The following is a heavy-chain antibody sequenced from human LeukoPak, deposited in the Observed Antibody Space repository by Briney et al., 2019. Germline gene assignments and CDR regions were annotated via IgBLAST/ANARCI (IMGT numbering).Heavy chain of an antibody. D-gene: IGHD2-2*01. CDR3: ASGGYCSSITCYPNWFDP. V-gene: IGHV4-59*01. J-gene: IGHJ5*02. CDR1: GGSSTSYH. Sequence: SETLALSCTVSGGSSTSYHWSWIRQPPGKGLEWIGYISYSGSTNYNPSLKGRVTMSIDTSKNQFSLKLSSVTAADTAVYYCASGGYCSSITCYPNWFDPWGQGTLVTVSS. CDR2: ISYSGST.